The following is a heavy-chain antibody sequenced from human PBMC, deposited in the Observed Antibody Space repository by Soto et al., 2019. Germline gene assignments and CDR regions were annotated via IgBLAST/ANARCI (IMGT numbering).Heavy chain of an antibody. V-gene: IGHV3-23*01. Sequence: GSLRLSCAASGFTFSSYALTLVRQAPGTVLEWVSVIGASGSSTFHADSVKGRFTIYRDNSKNTLFLQMNSLRAEDTDVYYFAKVVDYDSTGYYSNLDHWGQGILVTVSS. D-gene: IGHD3-22*01. J-gene: IGHJ4*02. CDR1: GFTFSSYA. CDR2: IGASGSST. CDR3: AKVVDYDSTGYYSNLDH.